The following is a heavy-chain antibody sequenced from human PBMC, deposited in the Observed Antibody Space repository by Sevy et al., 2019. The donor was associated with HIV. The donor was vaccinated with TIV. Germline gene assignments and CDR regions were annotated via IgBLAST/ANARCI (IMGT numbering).Heavy chain of an antibody. CDR3: ARDPRTLTVVGYYFDS. V-gene: IGHV3-21*01. CDR1: GFVFSDYS. Sequence: GGSLRLSCAASGFVFSDYSMNWVRQAPGKGLEWISSASSSSNYIYYADSVKGRFTISRDNAKNSLYLQMNSLRAEDTAVSYCARDPRTLTVVGYYFDSWGQGTLVTVSS. CDR2: ASSSSNYI. J-gene: IGHJ4*02. D-gene: IGHD3-22*01.